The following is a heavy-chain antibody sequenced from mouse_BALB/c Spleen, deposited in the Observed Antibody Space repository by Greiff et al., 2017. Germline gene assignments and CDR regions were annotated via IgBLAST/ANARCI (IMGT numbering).Heavy chain of an antibody. CDR2: INPSTGYT. CDR1: GYTFTSYW. V-gene: IGHV1-7*01. Sequence: QVQLQQSGAELAKPGASVKMSCKASGYTFTSYWMHWVKQRPGQGLEWIGYINPSTGYTEYNQKFKDKATLTADKSSSTAYMQLSSLTSEDSAVYYCARSMITTHFAYWGQGTLVTVSA. J-gene: IGHJ3*01. CDR3: ARSMITTHFAY. D-gene: IGHD2-4*01.